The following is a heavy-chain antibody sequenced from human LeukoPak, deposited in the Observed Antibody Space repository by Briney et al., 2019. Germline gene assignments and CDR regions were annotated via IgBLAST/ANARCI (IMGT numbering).Heavy chain of an antibody. D-gene: IGHD3-22*01. J-gene: IGHJ4*02. V-gene: IGHV4-34*01. CDR2: INHSGST. CDR3: ARVADSSGYYYYFDY. CDR1: GGSFSGYY. Sequence: SETLSLTCAVYGGSFSGYYWSWIRQPPGKGLEWIGEINHSGSTNYNPSLKSRVTISVDTSKNQFSPKLSSVTAADTAVYYCARVADSSGYYYYFDYWGQGTLVTVSS.